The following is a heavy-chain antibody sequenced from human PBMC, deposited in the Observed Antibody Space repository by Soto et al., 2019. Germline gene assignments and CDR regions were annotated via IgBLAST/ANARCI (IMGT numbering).Heavy chain of an antibody. CDR1: GGSFSGYS. Sequence: QVQLQQWGAGLLKPSETLSLTCAVYGGSFSGYSWSWVRQTPGKGLECIGEITPSGSTNYSPSLKSRVTISIDTSKNQFSLRINSVTAADTGVYYCARVDDYWGQGTLVTVSS. V-gene: IGHV4-34*01. J-gene: IGHJ4*02. CDR2: ITPSGST. CDR3: ARVDDY.